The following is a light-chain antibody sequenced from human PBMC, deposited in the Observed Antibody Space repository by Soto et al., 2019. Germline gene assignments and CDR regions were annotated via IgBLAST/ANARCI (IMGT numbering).Light chain of an antibody. CDR2: KAS. CDR3: QQYNSYSGT. Sequence: DIQMTQSPSTLSASVGDRVTITCRASQSISSWLAWYQQKPGKAPKLLIYKASSLESGVTSRFSGSGSGTEFTLTISSLQPDDFATYYCQQYNSYSGTFGQGTKVDIK. V-gene: IGKV1-5*03. CDR1: QSISSW. J-gene: IGKJ1*01.